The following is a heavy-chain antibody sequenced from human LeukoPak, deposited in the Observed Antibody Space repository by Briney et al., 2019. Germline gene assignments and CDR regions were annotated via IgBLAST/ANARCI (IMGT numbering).Heavy chain of an antibody. CDR3: ASVSGSSPLSYFDY. V-gene: IGHV1-2*02. CDR2: INPNSGGT. J-gene: IGHJ4*02. CDR1: GYTFTGYY. Sequence: ASVKVSCKASGYTFTGYYMHWVRQAPGQGLEWMGWINPNSGGTNCAQKFQGRVTMTRDTSISTAYMELSRLRSDDTAVYYCASVSGSSPLSYFDYWGQGTLVTVSS. D-gene: IGHD1-26*01.